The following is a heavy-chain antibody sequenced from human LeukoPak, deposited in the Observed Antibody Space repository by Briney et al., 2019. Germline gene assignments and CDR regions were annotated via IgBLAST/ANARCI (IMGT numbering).Heavy chain of an antibody. V-gene: IGHV4-34*01. J-gene: IGHJ4*02. D-gene: IGHD6-19*01. CDR1: GGSLSDYY. Sequence: SETLSLTCAVYGGSLSDYYWSWIRQPPGKGLEWIGEINHSGSTNYNPSLKSRVTISVDTSKNQFSLKLSSVTAADTAVYYCARVNQWLVRIDYWGQGTLVTVSS. CDR3: ARVNQWLVRIDY. CDR2: INHSGST.